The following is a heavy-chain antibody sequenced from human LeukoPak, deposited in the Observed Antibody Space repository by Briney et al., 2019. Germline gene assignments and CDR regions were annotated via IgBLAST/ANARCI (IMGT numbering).Heavy chain of an antibody. D-gene: IGHD3-10*01. CDR3: ARAVRRVIISKAKYYFDY. Sequence: PGGSLRLSCKGSGYSFTRYWIGWVRQMPGKGLEWMGIIYPGDSDTRYSPSFQGQVTISADKSISTAYLQWSSLKASDTAMYYCARAVRRVIISKAKYYFDYWGQGTLVTVSS. V-gene: IGHV5-51*01. CDR1: GYSFTRYW. J-gene: IGHJ4*02. CDR2: IYPGDSDT.